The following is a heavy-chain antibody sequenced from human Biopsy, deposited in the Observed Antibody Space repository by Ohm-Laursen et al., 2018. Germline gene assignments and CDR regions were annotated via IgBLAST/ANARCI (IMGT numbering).Heavy chain of an antibody. CDR2: IYSSGGS. Sequence: SDTLSLTWSVSGGSTNDYFWSWIRQPAGETLERIGRIYSSGGSSYNPSLKSRISMSMDTFNNHFSLTLTSVTAEDTAVYFCAGEGNYAANEEYWGQGTLVTVSS. D-gene: IGHD4/OR15-4a*01. J-gene: IGHJ4*02. V-gene: IGHV4-4*07. CDR3: AGEGNYAANEEY. CDR1: GGSTNDYF.